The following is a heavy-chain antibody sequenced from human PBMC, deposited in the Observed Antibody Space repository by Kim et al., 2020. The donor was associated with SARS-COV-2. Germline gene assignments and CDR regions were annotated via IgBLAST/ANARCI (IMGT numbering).Heavy chain of an antibody. D-gene: IGHD4-17*01. J-gene: IGHJ4*02. CDR2: ST. CDR3: ANYATVTTAY. Sequence: STYDADSVKSRVTISRDNSKNTLYLQMNSLRDEDTAVYYCANYATVTTAYWGQGTLVTVSS. V-gene: IGHV3-23*01.